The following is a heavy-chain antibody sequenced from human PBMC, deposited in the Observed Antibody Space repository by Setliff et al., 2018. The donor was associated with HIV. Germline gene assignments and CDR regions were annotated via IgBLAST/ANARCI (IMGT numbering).Heavy chain of an antibody. CDR2: IYTSGST. Sequence: SETLSLTCTVSGGSMTSSNYYWSWIRQPAGKGLEWIGRIYTSGSTSYNPSLKSRVTISVDTSRNQFSLNLNSVTAADTAVYYCARESPRNYYYNFWSGYPSYFDYWGQGTLVTVSS. J-gene: IGHJ4*02. D-gene: IGHD3-3*01. V-gene: IGHV4-61*02. CDR1: GGSMTSSNYY. CDR3: ARESPRNYYYNFWSGYPSYFDY.